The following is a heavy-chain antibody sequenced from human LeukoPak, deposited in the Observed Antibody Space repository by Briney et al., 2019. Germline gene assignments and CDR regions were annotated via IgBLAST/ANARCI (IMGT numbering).Heavy chain of an antibody. J-gene: IGHJ4*02. CDR3: ARVYSSSSLVPDY. Sequence: ASVKVSCKASGYTFTGYYMHWVRQAPGQGLEWMGWINPNSGGTNYAQKFQGRVTMTRDTSISTAYMELSRLRSDDTAVYYCARVYSSSSLVPDYWGQGTLVTVSS. CDR2: INPNSGGT. CDR1: GYTFTGYY. V-gene: IGHV1-2*02. D-gene: IGHD6-6*01.